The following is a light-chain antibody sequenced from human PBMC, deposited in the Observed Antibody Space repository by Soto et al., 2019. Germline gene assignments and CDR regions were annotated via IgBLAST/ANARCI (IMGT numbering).Light chain of an antibody. CDR3: QQRENWLFT. Sequence: IVLTQSPATLSLSPGERATLSCRASQRVNDYLAWYQQKPGQAPRLLIYDSSKRATGTPARFSGSGSGTDFTLTISSLEPEDFAVDYRQQRENWLFTFGPGTKVDI. CDR2: DSS. CDR1: QRVNDY. J-gene: IGKJ3*01. V-gene: IGKV3-11*01.